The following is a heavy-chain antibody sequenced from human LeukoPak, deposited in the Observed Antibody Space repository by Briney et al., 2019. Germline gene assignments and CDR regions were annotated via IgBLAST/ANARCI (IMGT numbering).Heavy chain of an antibody. Sequence: VASVKVSCKASGYTFTDYYVHGGRQAPGQGFEWMGWSNPKSGGTNYAQRFQGRVTMTRDTSISTVYMELRRLRVDDTAVYYCARDFDTSGYYAGHWGQGTLVTVSS. CDR2: SNPKSGGT. J-gene: IGHJ4*02. V-gene: IGHV1-2*02. CDR3: ARDFDTSGYYAGH. D-gene: IGHD3-22*01. CDR1: GYTFTDYY.